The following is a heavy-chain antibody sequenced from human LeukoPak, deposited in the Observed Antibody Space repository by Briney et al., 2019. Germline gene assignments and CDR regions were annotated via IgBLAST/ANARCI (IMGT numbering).Heavy chain of an antibody. V-gene: IGHV5-51*01. CDR2: IYPGDSDT. CDR1: GYSFTSYW. D-gene: IGHD2-15*01. CDR3: ARHGLGYCSGGSCYSYSHYYYYGMDV. J-gene: IGHJ6*02. Sequence: GESLKISCKGSGYSFTSYWIGWVRQMPGKGLEWMGIIYPGDSDTRYSPSFQGQVTTSADKSISTAYLQWSSLKASDTAMYYCARHGLGYCSGGSCYSYSHYYYYGMDVWGQGTTVTVSS.